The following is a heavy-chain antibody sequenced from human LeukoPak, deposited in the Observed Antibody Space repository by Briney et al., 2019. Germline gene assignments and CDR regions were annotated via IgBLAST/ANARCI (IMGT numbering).Heavy chain of an antibody. Sequence: ASVKVSCKASGYTFTSYGISWVRQAPGQGLEWMGWISAYNGNANYAQKLQGRVTMTTDTSTSTAYMELRSLRSDDTAVYYCARVGVSSIAARPDWFDPWGQGTLVTVSS. CDR1: GYTFTSYG. CDR3: ARVGVSSIAARPDWFDP. J-gene: IGHJ5*02. V-gene: IGHV1-18*01. CDR2: ISAYNGNA. D-gene: IGHD6-6*01.